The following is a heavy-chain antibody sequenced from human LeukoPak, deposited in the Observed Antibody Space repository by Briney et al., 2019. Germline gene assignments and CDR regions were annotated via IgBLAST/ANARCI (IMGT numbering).Heavy chain of an antibody. CDR1: GFTFSNAW. CDR3: AKPHVDSEYYFDY. D-gene: IGHD5-12*01. Sequence: GGSLRLSCATSGFTFSNAWMNWVRQAPGKGLEWVAVISYDGSNKYYADSVKGRFTISRDNSKNTLYLQMNSLRAEDTAVYYCAKPHVDSEYYFDYWGQGTLVTVSS. CDR2: ISYDGSNK. J-gene: IGHJ4*02. V-gene: IGHV3-30*18.